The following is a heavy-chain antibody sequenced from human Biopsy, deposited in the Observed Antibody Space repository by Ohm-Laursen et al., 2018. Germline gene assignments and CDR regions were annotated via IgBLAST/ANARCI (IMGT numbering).Heavy chain of an antibody. D-gene: IGHD2-2*01. CDR2: MKQDGSEK. Sequence: GSLRLSCTASGFTFADYWMNWVRRAPGKGLEWVANMKQDGSEKNYVDSVKGRFTITRDNANNSLYLQMNSLRVEDTAVYYCARPKSRRALDVWGQGTMVTVSS. CDR3: ARPKSRRALDV. CDR1: GFTFADYW. V-gene: IGHV3-7*01. J-gene: IGHJ3*01.